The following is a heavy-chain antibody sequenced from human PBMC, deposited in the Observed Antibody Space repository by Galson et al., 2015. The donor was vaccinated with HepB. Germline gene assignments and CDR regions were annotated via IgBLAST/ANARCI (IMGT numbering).Heavy chain of an antibody. V-gene: IGHV1-18*04. D-gene: IGHD3-22*01. Sequence: FTSYGISWVRQAPGQGLEWMGWISAYNGNTNYAQKLQGRVTMTTDTSTSTAYMELRSLRSDDTAVYYCARVSYYDSSGYYYVDYWGQGTLVTVSS. CDR2: ISAYNGNT. CDR3: ARVSYYDSSGYYYVDY. CDR1: FTSYG. J-gene: IGHJ4*02.